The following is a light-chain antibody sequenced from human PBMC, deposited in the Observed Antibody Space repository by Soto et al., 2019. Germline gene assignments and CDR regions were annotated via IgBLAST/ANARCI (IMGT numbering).Light chain of an antibody. Sequence: QSALTQPASVSGSPGRSITISCTGTSSDVGAYNYVSWYQQYPGKAPKLMIYDVSNRPSGVSNRFSGSKSGNTASLTISGLQAEDEADYYCSSYTSSNTPLFDGGTKLTVL. J-gene: IGLJ2*01. V-gene: IGLV2-14*01. CDR2: DVS. CDR1: SSDVGAYNY. CDR3: SSYTSSNTPL.